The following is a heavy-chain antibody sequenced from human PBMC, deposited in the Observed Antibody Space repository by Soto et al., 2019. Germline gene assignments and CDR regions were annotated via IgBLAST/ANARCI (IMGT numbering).Heavy chain of an antibody. D-gene: IGHD4-17*01. V-gene: IGHV3-33*01. J-gene: IGHJ4*02. Sequence: QPGGSLRLSCAASGFTFSSYGMHWVRQAPGKGLEWVGIIWYDGRNTNYADSVKGRFTISRDTSKNMVYLQMNSLTAEDTAVYYCARDSYDHGHYYFDHWGQGTLVTVSS. CDR3: ARDSYDHGHYYFDH. CDR1: GFTFSSYG. CDR2: IWYDGRNT.